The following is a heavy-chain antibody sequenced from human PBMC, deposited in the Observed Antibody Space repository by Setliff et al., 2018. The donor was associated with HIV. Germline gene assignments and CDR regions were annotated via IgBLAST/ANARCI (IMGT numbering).Heavy chain of an antibody. CDR2: IRYDGSNK. D-gene: IGHD3-22*01. CDR3: AKIQNPQGYYYDSSGYYPHPGSPDY. Sequence: GESLKISCAASGFTFSSYGMHWVRQAPGKGLEWVAFIRYDGSNKYYADSVKGRFTISRDNSKNTLYLQMNSLRAEDTAVYYCAKIQNPQGYYYDSSGYYPHPGSPDYWGQGTLVTVSS. CDR1: GFTFSSYG. V-gene: IGHV3-30*02. J-gene: IGHJ4*02.